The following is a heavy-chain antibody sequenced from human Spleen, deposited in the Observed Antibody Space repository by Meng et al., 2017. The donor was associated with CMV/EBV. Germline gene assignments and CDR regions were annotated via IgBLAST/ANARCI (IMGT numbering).Heavy chain of an antibody. CDR1: GDSVSSGSYY. Sequence: SETLSLTCTVSGDSVSSGSYYWSWIRQPPGRGLEWIGYIYYSGSTKYNPSLKSRVTISVDTSKNQFSLKLSSVTAADTAVYHCARGGGSGYCSSASCDPYYYAMDVWGQGTTVTVSS. CDR3: ARGGGSGYCSSASCDPYYYAMDV. V-gene: IGHV4-61*01. CDR2: IYYSGST. J-gene: IGHJ6*02. D-gene: IGHD2-2*01.